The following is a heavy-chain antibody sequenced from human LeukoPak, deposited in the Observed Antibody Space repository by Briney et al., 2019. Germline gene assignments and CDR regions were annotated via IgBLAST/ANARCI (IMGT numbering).Heavy chain of an antibody. CDR1: GFTFSNAW. J-gene: IGHJ4*02. D-gene: IGHD3-10*01. V-gene: IGHV3-15*01. CDR2: IKSKTDGGTT. Sequence: GGSLRLSCAASGFTFSNAWMSWVRQAPGKGLEWVGRIKSKTDGGTTDYAAPVKGRFTISRDDSKNTLYLQMNSLKTEDTAVYYCARSMVRGVMREAFGYWGQGTLVTVSS. CDR3: ARSMVRGVMREAFGY.